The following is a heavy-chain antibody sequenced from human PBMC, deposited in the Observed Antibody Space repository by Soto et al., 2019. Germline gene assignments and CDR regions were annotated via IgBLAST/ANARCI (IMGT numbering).Heavy chain of an antibody. CDR3: ARVYPAR. D-gene: IGHD6-6*01. CDR1: GGSFSGYY. J-gene: IGHJ4*02. CDR2: INHSGST. V-gene: IGHV4-34*01. Sequence: SETLSLTCALYGGSFSGYYWSWIRQPPGKGLEWIGEINHSGSTNYNPSLKSRVTISVDTSKNQSSLKLSSVTAADTAVYYCARVYPARWGQGTLVTVSS.